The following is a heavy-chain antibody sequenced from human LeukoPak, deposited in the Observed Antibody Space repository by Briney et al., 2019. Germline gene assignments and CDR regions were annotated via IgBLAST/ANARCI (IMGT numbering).Heavy chain of an antibody. Sequence: ASVKVSCKASGYTFTGYYMHWVRQAPGQGLEWMGWINPNSGGTNYAQKFQGRVTMTRDTSISTAYMELSRLRSVDTAVYDCAICSSFIDYYYMDVWGKGTTGTVS. CDR1: GYTFTGYY. CDR2: INPNSGGT. CDR3: AICSSFIDYYYMDV. V-gene: IGHV1-2*02. D-gene: IGHD6-13*01. J-gene: IGHJ6*03.